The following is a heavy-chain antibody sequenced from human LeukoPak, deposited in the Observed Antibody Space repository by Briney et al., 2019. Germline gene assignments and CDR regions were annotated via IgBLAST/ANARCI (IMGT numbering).Heavy chain of an antibody. J-gene: IGHJ4*02. Sequence: PGGSLRLSCAASGFTFSSYGMHWVRQAPGKGLEWVAFIRYDGSNKYYADSVKGRFTISRDNSKNTLYLQMNSLRAEDTAVYYCAKDSRSKYYGSGSYAFDYWGQGTLVTVSS. CDR1: GFTFSSYG. CDR3: AKDSRSKYYGSGSYAFDY. D-gene: IGHD3-10*01. V-gene: IGHV3-30*02. CDR2: IRYDGSNK.